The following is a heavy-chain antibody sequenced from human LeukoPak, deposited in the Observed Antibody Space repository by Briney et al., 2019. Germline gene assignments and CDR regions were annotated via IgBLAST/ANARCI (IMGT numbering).Heavy chain of an antibody. D-gene: IGHD4-23*01. CDR3: ARGQGRAVVRARYYFDY. CDR2: INHSGST. Sequence: SETLSLTCAVYGGSFSGYYWSWIRQPPGKGLEWIGEINHSGSTNYNPSLKSRVTISVDTSKNQFSLKLSSVTAADTAVYYCARGQGRAVVRARYYFDYWGQGTLITVSP. V-gene: IGHV4-34*01. CDR1: GGSFSGYY. J-gene: IGHJ4*02.